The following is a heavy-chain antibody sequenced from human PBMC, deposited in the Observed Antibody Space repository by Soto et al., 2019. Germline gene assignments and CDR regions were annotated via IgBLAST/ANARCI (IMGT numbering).Heavy chain of an antibody. D-gene: IGHD4-17*01. CDR1: VGSVSSGSYY. V-gene: IGHV4-61*01. Sequence: SETLSLTCTVYVGSVSSGSYYWSWIRQPPGKGLEWIGYIYYSGSTNHNPSLKSRVTISVDTSKNQFSLKLSSVTAADTAVYYCARDREAYDYGGNDAFDIWGQGTMVTVSS. CDR3: ARDREAYDYGGNDAFDI. J-gene: IGHJ3*02. CDR2: IYYSGST.